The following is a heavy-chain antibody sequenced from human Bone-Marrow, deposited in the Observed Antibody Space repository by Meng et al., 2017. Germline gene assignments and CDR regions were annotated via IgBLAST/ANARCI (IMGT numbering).Heavy chain of an antibody. CDR2: INHSGST. D-gene: IGHD6-13*01. CDR1: GGSFSGYY. Sequence: SETLSLTCAVYGGSFSGYYWSWIRQPPGKGLEWIGEINHSGSTNYNPSPKSRVTLSVDTSKNQFSLKLGSVTAADTAVYYCAHAAAGNFDYWGQGTRVTVSS. CDR3: AHAAAGNFDY. V-gene: IGHV4-34*01. J-gene: IGHJ4*02.